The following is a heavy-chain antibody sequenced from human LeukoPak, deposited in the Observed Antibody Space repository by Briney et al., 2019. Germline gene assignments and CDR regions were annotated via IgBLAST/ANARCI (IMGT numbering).Heavy chain of an antibody. CDR3: ARDLSGIAGYTYGRGIDY. D-gene: IGHD5-18*01. V-gene: IGHV6-1*01. Sequence: SQTLSLTCAISGDSVSSNSAAWNWIRQSPSRGLEWLGRTYYRSNWYNDYALSVKSRITISADTSKNQFSLQLNSVTPEDTAVYYCARDLSGIAGYTYGRGIDYWGQGTLVTVSS. CDR2: TYYRSNWYN. CDR1: GDSVSSNSAA. J-gene: IGHJ4*02.